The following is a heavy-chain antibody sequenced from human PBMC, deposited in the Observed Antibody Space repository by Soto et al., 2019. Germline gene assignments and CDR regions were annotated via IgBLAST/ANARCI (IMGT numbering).Heavy chain of an antibody. J-gene: IGHJ6*02. CDR1: GFTISRYW. V-gene: IGHV3-7*04. CDR3: ARHDYYDSSGSSYYGMDV. D-gene: IGHD3-22*01. CDR2: IKQDGSQK. Sequence: PGGSLRLSCAASGFTISRYWMSWIRQGQGKGLEWVANIKQDGSQKNYVDSVKGRVTISRDNAKNSLYLQMNSLRAEDTAVYYCARHDYYDSSGSSYYGMDVWGQGTTVTVSS.